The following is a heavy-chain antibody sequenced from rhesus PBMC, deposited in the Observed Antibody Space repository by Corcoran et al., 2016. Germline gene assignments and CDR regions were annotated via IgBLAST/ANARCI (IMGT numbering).Heavy chain of an antibody. CDR2: IHGSSGST. Sequence: QVQLQESGPGVVKPSETLSLTCAVSGGSISSGYDWSWIRQPPGKGLEWIGYIHGSSGSTNYNPCLKNRVTTSKDASKNQFSLKLSSVTAADTAVYYCARGTYYYDSGYSDYWGQGVLVTVSS. J-gene: IGHJ4*01. CDR3: ARGTYYYDSGYSDY. D-gene: IGHD3-28*01. V-gene: IGHV4-76*01. CDR1: GGSISSGYD.